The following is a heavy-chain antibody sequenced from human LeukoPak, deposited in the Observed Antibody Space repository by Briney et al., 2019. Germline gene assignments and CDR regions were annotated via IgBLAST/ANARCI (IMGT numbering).Heavy chain of an antibody. CDR1: GFTFSSYS. J-gene: IGHJ4*02. D-gene: IGHD2-2*01. V-gene: IGHV3-21*04. CDR3: AKVSVPAAIHFPYDY. CDR2: ISSSSSYI. Sequence: PGGSLRLSCAASGFTFSSYSMNWVRQAPGKGLEWVSSISSSSSYIYYADSVKGRFTISRDNSKNTLYLQMNSLRAEDTAVYYCAKVSVPAAIHFPYDYWGQGTLVTVSS.